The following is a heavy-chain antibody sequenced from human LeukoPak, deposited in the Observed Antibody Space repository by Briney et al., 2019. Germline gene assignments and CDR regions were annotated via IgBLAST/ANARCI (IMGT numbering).Heavy chain of an antibody. CDR2: ISNDGNNK. CDR1: GITFSSFG. Sequence: GGSLSLSCAASGITFSSFGMNWARQAPGKGLEWLAIISNDGNNKYYAASVKGRFTISRDNSKNTVYLQMNSLRAEDTAVYYCAKDRYYYGSGTYPLDYWGQGTLVTVSS. CDR3: AKDRYYYGSGTYPLDY. D-gene: IGHD3-10*01. V-gene: IGHV3-30*18. J-gene: IGHJ4*02.